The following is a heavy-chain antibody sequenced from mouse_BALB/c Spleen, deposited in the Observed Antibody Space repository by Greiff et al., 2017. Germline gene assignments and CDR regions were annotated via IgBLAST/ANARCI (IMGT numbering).Heavy chain of an antibody. V-gene: IGHV5-12-1*01. J-gene: IGHJ4*01. Sequence: EVQRVESGGGLVKPGGSLKLSCAASGFAFSSYDMSWVRPTPEKRLEWVAYISSGGGSNYYPDTVKGRFTISRDNAKNTLYLQMSSLKSEDTAMYYCARHGGNYWLNAMDDWGQGTSVTVAS. CDR2: ISSGGGSN. CDR3: ARHGGNYWLNAMDD. D-gene: IGHD1-1*02. CDR1: GFAFSSYD.